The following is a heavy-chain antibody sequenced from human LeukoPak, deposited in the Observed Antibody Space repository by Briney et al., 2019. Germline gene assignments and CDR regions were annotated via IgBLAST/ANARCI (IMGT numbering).Heavy chain of an antibody. CDR3: APKGGYYDSSAYYYEY. Sequence: GGSLRLSCEASGFTFSDYYMSWIRQAPGKGLEWVSHISSTNSITYYADSVKGRFTISRDNAKNSLYLQMNSLRAEDTAVYYCAPKGGYYDSSAYYYEYWGQGTLVTVSS. D-gene: IGHD3-22*01. CDR1: GFTFSDYY. V-gene: IGHV3-11*06. J-gene: IGHJ4*02. CDR2: ISSTNSIT.